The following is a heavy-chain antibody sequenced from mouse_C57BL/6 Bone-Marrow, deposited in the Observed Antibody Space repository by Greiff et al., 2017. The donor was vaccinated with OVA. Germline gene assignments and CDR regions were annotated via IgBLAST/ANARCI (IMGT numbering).Heavy chain of an antibody. CDR3: VRSSITTVVAHWYFDV. Sequence: EVQLMESGGGLVQPKGSLKLSCAASGFSFNTYAMNWVRQAPGKGLEWVARIRSKSNNYATYYADSVKDRFTISRDDSESMLYLQMNNLKTEDTAMYYCVRSSITTVVAHWYFDVWGTGTTVTVSS. D-gene: IGHD1-1*01. J-gene: IGHJ1*03. CDR1: GFSFNTYA. CDR2: IRSKSNNYAT. V-gene: IGHV10-1*01.